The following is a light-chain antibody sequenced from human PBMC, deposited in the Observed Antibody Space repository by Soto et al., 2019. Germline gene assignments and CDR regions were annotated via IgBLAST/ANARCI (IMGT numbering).Light chain of an antibody. CDR2: DAS. CDR3: QQYNSHIT. CDR1: QSISSW. Sequence: DIQMTQSPSTLSASVGDRVTITCRASQSISSWLAWYQQKPGKAPKLLIYDASSLESGVPSRFSGSGSGTEFTLTISSLQPDDFATYYCQQYNSHITFGQGTRLE. V-gene: IGKV1-5*01. J-gene: IGKJ5*01.